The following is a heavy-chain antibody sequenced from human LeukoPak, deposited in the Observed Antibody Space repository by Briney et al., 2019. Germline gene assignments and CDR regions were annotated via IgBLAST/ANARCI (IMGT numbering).Heavy chain of an antibody. J-gene: IGHJ4*02. Sequence: GASVKVSCKASGYTFVSYGISWVRQAPGQGLEWMGWINTYNGNANYAQKLQGRVTMTIDTSTSTAYMELRSLRSDDTAVYYCARRKIVYPDCWGQGTLVTVSS. D-gene: IGHD2/OR15-2a*01. CDR2: INTYNGNA. V-gene: IGHV1-18*01. CDR3: ARRKIVYPDC. CDR1: GYTFVSYG.